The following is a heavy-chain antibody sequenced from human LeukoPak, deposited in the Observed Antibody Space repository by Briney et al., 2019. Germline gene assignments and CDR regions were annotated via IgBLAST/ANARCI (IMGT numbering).Heavy chain of an antibody. V-gene: IGHV1-18*04. Sequence: ASVTVSCKASGYTFTSYYMHWVRQAPGQGLEWMGWISAYNGNTNYAQKLQGRVTMTTDTSTSTAYMELRSLRSDDTAVYYCARDRTGYSYGYCWFDPWGQGTLVTVSS. J-gene: IGHJ5*02. CDR2: ISAYNGNT. D-gene: IGHD5-18*01. CDR3: ARDRTGYSYGYCWFDP. CDR1: GYTFTSYY.